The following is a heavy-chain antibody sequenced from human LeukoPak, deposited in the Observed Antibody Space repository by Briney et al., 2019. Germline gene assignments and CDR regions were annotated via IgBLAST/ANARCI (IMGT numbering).Heavy chain of an antibody. CDR3: ARAEVYYGSGDYYYYYYGMDV. D-gene: IGHD3-10*01. CDR1: GFTFSDYY. CDR2: ISYDASNK. Sequence: GGSLRLCCAASGFTFSDYYMSWIRQAPGKGLEWVAVISYDASNKYYADSVKGRFTISRDNSKNTLYLQMNSLRAEDTAVYYCARAEVYYGSGDYYYYYYGMDVWGQGTAVTVSS. J-gene: IGHJ6*02. V-gene: IGHV3-30-3*01.